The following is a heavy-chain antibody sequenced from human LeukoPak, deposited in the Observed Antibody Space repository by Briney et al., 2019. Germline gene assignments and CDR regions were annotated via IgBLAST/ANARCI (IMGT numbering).Heavy chain of an antibody. CDR2: ITGSSSYI. Sequence: GGSLRLSCAASGFTFNTYNMNWVRQAPGKGLEWVSSITGSSSYIYYADSVKGRFTISRDNAKNSLYLQMSSLRDDDTAVYYCTRDRGWQQFDYWGQGTLVTVSS. V-gene: IGHV3-21*01. CDR1: GFTFNTYN. CDR3: TRDRGWQQFDY. D-gene: IGHD5-24*01. J-gene: IGHJ4*02.